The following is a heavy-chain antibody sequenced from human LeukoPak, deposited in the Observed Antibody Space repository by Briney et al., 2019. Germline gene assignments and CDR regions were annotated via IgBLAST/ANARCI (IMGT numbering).Heavy chain of an antibody. CDR1: GFTFDDYA. CDR2: ISWNSGSI. CDR3: AKSRILAFYFDY. V-gene: IGHV3-9*01. J-gene: IGHJ4*02. D-gene: IGHD2-15*01. Sequence: GGSLRLSCAASGFTFDDYAMHWVRHAPGKGLEWVSGISWNSGSIGYADSVKGRFTISRDNAKNSLYPQMNSLRAEDTALYYCAKSRILAFYFDYWGQGTLVTVSS.